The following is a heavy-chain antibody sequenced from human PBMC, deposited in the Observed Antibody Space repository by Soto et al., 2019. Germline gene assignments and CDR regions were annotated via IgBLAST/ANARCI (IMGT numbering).Heavy chain of an antibody. CDR2: IKESGFA. D-gene: IGHD6-19*01. CDR1: NGSFSDYF. V-gene: IGHV4-34*01. CDR3: ATGKSSGPLYYFAT. J-gene: IGHJ4*02. Sequence: SETLSLTCGVYNGSFSDYFCNWIRQPPWKGLEWIGEIKESGFATYNPSFKRRVTMSVDTANNQFSLKVTSVTAADTAVYYCATGKSSGPLYYFATWGQGTILSVSP.